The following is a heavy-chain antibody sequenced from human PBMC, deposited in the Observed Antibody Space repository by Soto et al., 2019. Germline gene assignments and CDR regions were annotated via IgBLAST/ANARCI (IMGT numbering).Heavy chain of an antibody. CDR3: ARHRDDDILTGYYESYLIDY. D-gene: IGHD3-9*01. CDR2: IDPSDSYT. Sequence: GESLKISCKGSGYSFTSYWISWVRQMPGKGLEWMGRIDPSDSYTNYSPSFQGHVTISADKSISTAYLQWSSLKASDTAMYYCARHRDDDILTGYYESYLIDYWGQGTLVIVSS. CDR1: GYSFTSYW. J-gene: IGHJ4*02. V-gene: IGHV5-10-1*01.